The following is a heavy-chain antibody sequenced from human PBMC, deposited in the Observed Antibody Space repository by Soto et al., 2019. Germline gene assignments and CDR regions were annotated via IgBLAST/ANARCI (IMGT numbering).Heavy chain of an antibody. V-gene: IGHV1-8*01. CDR3: AKGNTIGVYHAMDV. CDR1: GYSFISYD. CDR2: MNPKSANT. J-gene: IGHJ6*02. Sequence: AAVEVSCKASGYSFISYDINWVRQATGQGLEWMGWMNPKSANTGYAQKFQGRVTMTRNTSINTAYMELSSLRSEDTAVYYCAKGNTIGVYHAMDVRGQGTTVTISS.